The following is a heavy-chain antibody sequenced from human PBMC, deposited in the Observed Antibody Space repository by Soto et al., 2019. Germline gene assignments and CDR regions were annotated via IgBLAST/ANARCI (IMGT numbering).Heavy chain of an antibody. V-gene: IGHV4-30-2*01. CDR2: IYHSGST. J-gene: IGHJ5*02. CDR3: ARGQIFDP. CDR1: GGSISSGGYS. Sequence: SSETLSLTCAVSGGSISSGGYSWSWIRQPPGKGLEWIGYIYHSGSTYYNPSLKSRVTISVDRSKNQFSLKLSSVTAADTAVYYCARGQIFDPWGQGTLVTVSS.